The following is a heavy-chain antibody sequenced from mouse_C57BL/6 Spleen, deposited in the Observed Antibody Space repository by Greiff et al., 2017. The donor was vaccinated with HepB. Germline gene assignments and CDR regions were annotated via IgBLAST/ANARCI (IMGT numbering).Heavy chain of an antibody. CDR2: INPSTGGT. D-gene: IGHD1-1*01. V-gene: IGHV1-42*01. J-gene: IGHJ4*01. CDR3: ARGHYYGSSIYAMDY. Sequence: EVQLQQSGPELVKPGASVKISCKASGYSFTGYYMNWVKQSPEKSLEWIGEINPSTGGTTYNQKFKAKATLTVDKSSSTAYMQLKRLTSEDSAVYYCARGHYYGSSIYAMDYGGQGTSVTVSS. CDR1: GYSFTGYY.